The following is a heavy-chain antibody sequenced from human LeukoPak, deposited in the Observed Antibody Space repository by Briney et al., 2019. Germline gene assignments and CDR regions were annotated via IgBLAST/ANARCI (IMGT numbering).Heavy chain of an antibody. CDR1: GFTFSGSA. CDR2: IRSKANSYAT. CDR3: TVPDYDILTGYRFDP. V-gene: IGHV3-73*01. D-gene: IGHD3-9*01. Sequence: GGSLRLSCAASGFTFSGSAMHWVRLASGKGLEWVGRIRSKANSYATAYAASVKGRFTISRDDSKNTAYLQMNSLKTEDTAVYYCTVPDYDILTGYRFDPWGQGTLVTVSS. J-gene: IGHJ5*02.